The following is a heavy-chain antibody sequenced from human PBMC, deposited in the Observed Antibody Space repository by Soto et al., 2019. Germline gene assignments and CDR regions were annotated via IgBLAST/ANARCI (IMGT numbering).Heavy chain of an antibody. D-gene: IGHD3-9*01. CDR1: GYTFTSYG. CDR2: ISAYNGNT. CDR3: ARALRYFDWLSYFDY. V-gene: IGHV1-18*01. Sequence: QVQLVQSGAEVKKPGASVKVSCKASGYTFTSYGISWVRQAPGQGLEWMGWISAYNGNTNYAQKLQGRVTMTTDTSTSTAYMELMSLRSDDTAVYYCARALRYFDWLSYFDYWGQGTLVTVSS. J-gene: IGHJ4*02.